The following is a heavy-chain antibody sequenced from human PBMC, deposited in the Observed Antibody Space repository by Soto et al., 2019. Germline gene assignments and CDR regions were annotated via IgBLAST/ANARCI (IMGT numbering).Heavy chain of an antibody. Sequence: EVQLVQSGGGLVQPGGSLRLSCALSGFKFNILSMNWVRQAPGKGLEWISYINGAGSIIYYTESVRGRFTISRDNANNSLYLQMNSLRAEDTAVYFCVTGTFFGWLDNPDHALEIWGQGTMVTVSS. CDR1: GFKFNILS. V-gene: IGHV3-48*01. CDR3: VTGTFFGWLDNPDHALEI. D-gene: IGHD3-9*01. CDR2: INGAGSII. J-gene: IGHJ3*02.